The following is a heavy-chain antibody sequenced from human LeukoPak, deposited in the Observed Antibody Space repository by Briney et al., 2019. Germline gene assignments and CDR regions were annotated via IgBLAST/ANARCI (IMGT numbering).Heavy chain of an antibody. D-gene: IGHD4-17*01. J-gene: IGHJ4*02. CDR2: IRYDGSNK. Sequence: PGGSLRLSCAASGFTFSSYGMHWVRQAPGKGLEGVAFIRYDGSNKYYADSVKGRFTISRDNSKNTLYLQMNSLRAEDTAVYYCAKDADFGDFDYWGQGTLVTVSS. CDR3: AKDADFGDFDY. CDR1: GFTFSSYG. V-gene: IGHV3-30*02.